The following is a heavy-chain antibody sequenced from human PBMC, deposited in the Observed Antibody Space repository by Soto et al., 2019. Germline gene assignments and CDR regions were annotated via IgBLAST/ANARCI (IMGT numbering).Heavy chain of an antibody. CDR2: IYYSGST. D-gene: IGHD6-6*01. CDR3: ARHGVAARPQYSRYYYYGMDV. J-gene: IGHJ6*02. Sequence: PSETLSLTCTVSGGSISSSSYYWGRIRQPPGKGLEWIGSIYYSGSTYYNPSLKSRVTISVDTSKNQFSLKLSSVTAADTAVYYCARHGVAARPQYSRYYYYGMDVWGQGTTVTVSS. V-gene: IGHV4-39*01. CDR1: GGSISSSSYY.